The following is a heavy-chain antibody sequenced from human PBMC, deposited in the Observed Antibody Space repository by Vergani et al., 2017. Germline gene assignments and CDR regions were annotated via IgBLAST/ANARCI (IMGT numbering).Heavy chain of an antibody. CDR2: IYYSGST. V-gene: IGHV4-30-4*01. J-gene: IGHJ4*02. CDR3: ARSRPYGDSMYYFDY. D-gene: IGHD4-17*01. CDR1: GGSISSGDYY. Sequence: QVQLQESGPGLVKPSQTLSLTCTVSGGSISSGDYYWSWIRQHPGKGLEWIGYIYYSGSTYYNPSLKSRVTISVDTSKTQFSLKLRSVTAAETAVYYCARSRPYGDSMYYFDYWGQGTLVTVSS.